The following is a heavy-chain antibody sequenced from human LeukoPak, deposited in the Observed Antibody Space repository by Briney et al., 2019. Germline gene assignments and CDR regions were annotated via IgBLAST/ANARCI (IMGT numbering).Heavy chain of an antibody. CDR3: TTQNWIGPYYFDY. CDR2: IKSKTDGGTT. D-gene: IGHD1-1*01. CDR1: GSTFSKAW. J-gene: IGHJ4*02. Sequence: GGSLRLSCAASGSTFSKAWMSWVRQAPGKGLEWLGRIKSKTDGGTTDYAASVKGRFTISRDDSKNTVYLQMNSLKTEDTAVYYCTTQNWIGPYYFDYWGQGTLVTVSS. V-gene: IGHV3-15*01.